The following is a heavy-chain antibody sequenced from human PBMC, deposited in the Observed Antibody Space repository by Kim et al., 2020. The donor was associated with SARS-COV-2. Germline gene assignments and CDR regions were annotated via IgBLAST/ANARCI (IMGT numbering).Heavy chain of an antibody. CDR2: RSSRPN. D-gene: IGHD1-26*01. CDR3: AGRLDY. V-gene: IGHV3-48*01. J-gene: IGHJ4*02. Sequence: RSSRPNSSANSVTGRINISRDNAKNPLYIQMNNQRAEDTAVYYCAGRLDYWGQGTLVTVSS.